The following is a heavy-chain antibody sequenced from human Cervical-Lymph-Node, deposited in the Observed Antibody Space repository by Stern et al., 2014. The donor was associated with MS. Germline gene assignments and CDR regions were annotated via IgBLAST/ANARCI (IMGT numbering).Heavy chain of an antibody. V-gene: IGHV3-21*01. D-gene: IGHD1-26*01. J-gene: IGHJ4*02. Sequence: EVHLVESGGGLVKPGGSLRLSCAASGFSFSVETMNWVRQSPGKGLECVSSISSSSSYIHYADSVKGRFTISRDNVNNSLFLQMSSLTVEDTAVYYCASAAPRGYWGQGTLVAVSS. CDR3: ASAAPRGY. CDR1: GFSFSVET. CDR2: ISSSSSYI.